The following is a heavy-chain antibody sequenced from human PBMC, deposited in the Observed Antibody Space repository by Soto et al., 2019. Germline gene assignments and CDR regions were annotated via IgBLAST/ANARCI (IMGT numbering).Heavy chain of an antibody. CDR2: INHSGST. J-gene: IGHJ6*03. CDR3: ASVGELYCSSTSCYLRQDYYYYMDV. CDR1: GGSFSGYY. D-gene: IGHD2-2*01. Sequence: QVQLQQWGAGLLKPSETLSLTCAVYGGSFSGYYWSWIRQPPGKGLEWIGEINHSGSTNYNPSLKSRVTISVDTSKNQFSLKLSSVTAADTAVYYCASVGELYCSSTSCYLRQDYYYYMDVWGKGTTVTVSS. V-gene: IGHV4-34*01.